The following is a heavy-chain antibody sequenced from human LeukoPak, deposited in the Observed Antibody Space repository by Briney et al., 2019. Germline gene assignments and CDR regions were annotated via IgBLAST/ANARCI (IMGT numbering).Heavy chain of an antibody. CDR2: ISAYNGNT. D-gene: IGHD5-12*01. Sequence: ASVKVSCKAAGFPFTTYGFTWVRQAPGQGLEWMGWISAYNGNTNYAQKFRDRVIMTTDTSTTTVYMELRSLRSDDTAVYHCARDLGGGYDAWGQGTLVTVSS. V-gene: IGHV1-18*01. CDR3: ARDLGGGYDA. CDR1: GFPFTTYG. J-gene: IGHJ5*02.